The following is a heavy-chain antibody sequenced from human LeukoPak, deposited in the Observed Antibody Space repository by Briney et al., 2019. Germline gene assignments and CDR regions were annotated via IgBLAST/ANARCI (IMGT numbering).Heavy chain of an antibody. J-gene: IGHJ4*02. CDR2: ISSSSSYI. D-gene: IGHD6-13*01. CDR3: ARDRSSSWYNAFDY. V-gene: IGHV3-21*01. Sequence: GGSLRLSCAASGFTFSSYSMNWVRQAPGKGLEWVSSISSSSSYIYYADSVKGRFTISRDNAKNSLYLQMNSLRAEDTAVYYCARDRSSSWYNAFDYWGQGTLVTVSS. CDR1: GFTFSSYS.